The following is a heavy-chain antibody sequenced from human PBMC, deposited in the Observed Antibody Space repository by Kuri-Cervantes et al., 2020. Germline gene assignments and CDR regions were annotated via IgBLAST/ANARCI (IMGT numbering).Heavy chain of an antibody. Sequence: GGSLRLSCAASGFTLSSYGMHWVRQAPGKGLEWVAVISYDGSNKYYADSVKGRFTISRDNSKNTLYLQMNSLRAEDTAAYYCARVSSPADIVVVPAAIYYYYYYGMDVWGQGTTVTVSS. CDR1: GFTLSSYG. D-gene: IGHD2-2*02. V-gene: IGHV3-30*03. CDR2: ISYDGSNK. CDR3: ARVSSPADIVVVPAAIYYYYYYGMDV. J-gene: IGHJ6*02.